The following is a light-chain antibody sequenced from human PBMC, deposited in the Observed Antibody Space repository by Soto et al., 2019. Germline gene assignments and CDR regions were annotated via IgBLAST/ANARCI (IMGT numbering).Light chain of an antibody. CDR2: EDT. V-gene: IGLV2-23*01. Sequence: QSALTQPASVSGSPGQSITISCTGSSSDVGSYNLVSWYQHHPGKAPKLMIFEDTERPSGVSNRFSGSKSGNTASLTISGLQAEDEADYFCCSYAGSYTMIFGGGTKHRP. J-gene: IGLJ2*01. CDR3: CSYAGSYTMI. CDR1: SSDVGSYNL.